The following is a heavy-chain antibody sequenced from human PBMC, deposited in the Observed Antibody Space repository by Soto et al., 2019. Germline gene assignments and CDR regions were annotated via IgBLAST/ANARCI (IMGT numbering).Heavy chain of an antibody. Sequence: SETLSLTCTVSGGSISGFSWSWVRQPPGKALEWIGHISYIGSTNYNPSLKSRVTISVDTSKNQFSLKLNSVTAADTAVYYCARDLWGYCGTDCYPLDVWGQGTTVTVSS. CDR1: GGSISGFS. V-gene: IGHV4-59*01. D-gene: IGHD2-21*02. J-gene: IGHJ6*02. CDR2: ISYIGST. CDR3: ARDLWGYCGTDCYPLDV.